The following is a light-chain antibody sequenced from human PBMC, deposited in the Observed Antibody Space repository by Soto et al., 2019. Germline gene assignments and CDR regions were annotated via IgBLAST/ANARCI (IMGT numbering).Light chain of an antibody. CDR2: EVS. Sequence: HSVLTQPAPVSGSPGQSITISCTGTSSDVGGYNYVSWYQQHPGKAPKLMIYEVSNRPSGVSNRFSGSKSGNTASLTISGLQAEDEADYYCSSYTSSSIDYVFGTGTKLTVL. J-gene: IGLJ1*01. CDR3: SSYTSSSIDYV. CDR1: SSDVGGYNY. V-gene: IGLV2-14*01.